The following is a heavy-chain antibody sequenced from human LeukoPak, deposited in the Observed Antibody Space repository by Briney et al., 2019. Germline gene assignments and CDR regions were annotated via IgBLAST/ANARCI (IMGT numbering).Heavy chain of an antibody. CDR2: VISDGSSA. V-gene: IGHV3-74*01. CDR3: VRDSNYHPDC. J-gene: IGHJ4*02. Sequence: PAGGSLRLSCAASGFTFGDYWMHWVRQAPGKGLVWVSRVISDGSSASYADSVKGRFTMSRDNAKNTLHLQMNSLRVEDTAVYYCVRDSNYHPDCWGQGTLVTVSS. CDR1: GFTFGDYW. D-gene: IGHD4-11*01.